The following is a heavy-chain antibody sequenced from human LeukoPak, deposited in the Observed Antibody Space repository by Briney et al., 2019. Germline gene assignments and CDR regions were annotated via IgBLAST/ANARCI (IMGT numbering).Heavy chain of an antibody. Sequence: SGGSLRLSCTASGFTFCDYVMSWVRQAPGKGLEWVGFIRSKAYGGTTKNAASVKGRFTISRDDSRSIAYLQMNSLKTEDTAVYYCARDGYYYDGSDSWGRSLVLFPFDYWGQGTLVTVSS. D-gene: IGHD3-22*01. CDR2: IRSKAYGGTT. CDR3: ARDGYYYDGSDSWGRSLVLFPFDY. V-gene: IGHV3-49*04. CDR1: GFTFCDYV. J-gene: IGHJ4*02.